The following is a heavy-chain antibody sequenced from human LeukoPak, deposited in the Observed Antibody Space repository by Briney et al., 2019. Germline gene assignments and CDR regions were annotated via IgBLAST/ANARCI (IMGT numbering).Heavy chain of an antibody. J-gene: IGHJ4*02. CDR3: ARDRGWLQSDY. CDR2: INQDGSQK. V-gene: IGHV3-7*03. CDR1: GFTLSNFW. D-gene: IGHD5-24*01. Sequence: PGGSLRLSCATSGFTLSNFWMSWVRQAPGKGLEWVADINQDGSQKYYRDSVKGRFTISRDNAKNSLYLEMNSLSAEDTAVYYCARDRGWLQSDYWGQGALVTVS.